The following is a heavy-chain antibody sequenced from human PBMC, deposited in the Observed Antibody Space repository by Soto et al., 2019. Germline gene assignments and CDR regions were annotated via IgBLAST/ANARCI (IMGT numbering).Heavy chain of an antibody. V-gene: IGHV4-4*02. Sequence: QVQLQESGPGLVKPSGTLSLTCAVSGGSISSSNWWSWVRQPPGKGLEWIGEIYHSGSTNYNPSLKSRXSITVXXSKNQFSLKLSSVTAADTAVYYCARLGWVYSSSGYWGQGTLVTVSS. CDR3: ARLGWVYSSSGY. D-gene: IGHD6-6*01. CDR1: GGSISSSNW. J-gene: IGHJ4*02. CDR2: IYHSGST.